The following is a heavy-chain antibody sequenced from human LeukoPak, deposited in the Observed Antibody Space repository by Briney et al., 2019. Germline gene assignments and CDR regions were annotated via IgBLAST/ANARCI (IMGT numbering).Heavy chain of an antibody. Sequence: GGSLRLSCAASGFTVSSDYMSWVRQAPGKGLEWVSVIYSGGSTYYADSVKGRFTISRDKSKNTVYLQMNSPRFEDTAMYYCARNWFDPWGQGTLVTVSS. CDR1: GFTVSSDY. CDR2: IYSGGST. J-gene: IGHJ5*02. CDR3: ARNWFDP. V-gene: IGHV3-53*05.